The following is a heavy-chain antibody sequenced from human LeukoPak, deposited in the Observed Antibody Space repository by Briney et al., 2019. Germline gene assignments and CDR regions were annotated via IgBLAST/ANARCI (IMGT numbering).Heavy chain of an antibody. J-gene: IGHJ4*02. CDR3: ARDRVASSWYSGLPDY. D-gene: IGHD6-13*01. Sequence: WASVKVSCKASGYTFTGYYMHWVRQAPGQGLEWMGRIIPIFGTANYAQKFQGRVTITTDESTSTAYMELSSLRSEDTAVYYCARDRVASSWYSGLPDYWGQGTLVTVSS. V-gene: IGHV1-69*05. CDR1: GYTFTGYY. CDR2: IIPIFGTA.